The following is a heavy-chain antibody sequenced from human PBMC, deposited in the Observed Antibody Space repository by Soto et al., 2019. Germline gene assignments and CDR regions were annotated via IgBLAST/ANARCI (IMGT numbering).Heavy chain of an antibody. V-gene: IGHV2-5*02. D-gene: IGHD2-15*01. Sequence: QITLKESGPTLVKPTQTLTLTYTFSGFSLSTSGVGVGWIRQPPGEALEWLALIYWDDDKRYSPSLKSRLTITKDTSKNQVVLTMTDMDPVDTATYFCAHRRNVELGPLRLFDYWGQGTQVTVSS. CDR2: IYWDDDK. CDR3: AHRRNVELGPLRLFDY. J-gene: IGHJ4*02. CDR1: GFSLSTSGVG.